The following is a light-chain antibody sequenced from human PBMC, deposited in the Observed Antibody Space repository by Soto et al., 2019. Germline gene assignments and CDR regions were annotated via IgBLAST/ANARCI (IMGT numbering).Light chain of an antibody. CDR2: EVN. V-gene: IGLV2-23*02. Sequence: QSALTQPASVSGSPGQSITISCTGTSSNVGSYKLFSWYQHHPGKAPKLMILEVNKRPSGVSHRFAGSKSCNTASLTSAGLKDEDEADYYGGSSGGSPTYVFGTGTKLTVL. J-gene: IGLJ1*01. CDR1: SSNVGSYKL. CDR3: GSSGGSPTYV.